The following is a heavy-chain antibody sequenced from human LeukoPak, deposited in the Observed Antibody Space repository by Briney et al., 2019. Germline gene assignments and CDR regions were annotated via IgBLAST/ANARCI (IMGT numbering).Heavy chain of an antibody. Sequence: GGSLRLSCAASGFTFSSYNMNWVRQAPGKGLVWVSRINSDGSSTSYADSVKGRFTISRDNAKNTPYLQMNSLRAEDTAVYYCARVTPTVGAEGYWGQGTLVTVSS. CDR2: INSDGSST. CDR3: ARVTPTVGAEGY. V-gene: IGHV3-74*01. CDR1: GFTFSSYN. J-gene: IGHJ4*02. D-gene: IGHD4/OR15-4a*01.